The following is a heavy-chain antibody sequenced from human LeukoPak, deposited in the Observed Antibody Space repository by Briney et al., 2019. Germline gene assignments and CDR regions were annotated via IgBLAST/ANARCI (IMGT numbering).Heavy chain of an antibody. CDR2: ISSSSRTI. CDR3: ARETGSSWNEYFQP. D-gene: IGHD6-13*01. V-gene: IGHV3-48*04. CDR1: GFTFSSYS. Sequence: PGGSLRLSCAASGFTFSSYSINWVRQAPGKGLEWLSYISSSSRTISYADSLKGRFTVSRDNAKNSLDLQMNSLRVEDTAVYYCARETGSSWNEYFQPWGQGTLVTVSS. J-gene: IGHJ1*01.